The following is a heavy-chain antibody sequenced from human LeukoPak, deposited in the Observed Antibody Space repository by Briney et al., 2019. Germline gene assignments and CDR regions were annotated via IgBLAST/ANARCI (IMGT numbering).Heavy chain of an antibody. J-gene: IGHJ6*02. V-gene: IGHV3-30*02. CDR1: GFTFSSYG. Sequence: GGSLRLSCAASGFTFSSYGMHWVRQAPGKGLEWVAFIRYDGSNQYYADSVKGRFTISRDNSENTLYVQMNSLRAEDTAVYYCARLMAGSYYPFGMDVWGQGTTVTVSS. CDR2: IRYDGSNQ. CDR3: ARLMAGSYYPFGMDV. D-gene: IGHD3-10*01.